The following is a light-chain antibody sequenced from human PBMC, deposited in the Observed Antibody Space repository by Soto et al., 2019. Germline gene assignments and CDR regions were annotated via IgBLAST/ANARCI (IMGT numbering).Light chain of an antibody. Sequence: DIQMTQSPSTLSASVGDRVTITCRASQSISNWLAWYQRKPGEAPKLLIYKASTLGSGVPSRFSGSGFGTEFTLTITSLQPDDFATYFCQQYNSYSTFGQGTKLE. CDR3: QQYNSYST. V-gene: IGKV1-5*03. CDR2: KAS. J-gene: IGKJ2*01. CDR1: QSISNW.